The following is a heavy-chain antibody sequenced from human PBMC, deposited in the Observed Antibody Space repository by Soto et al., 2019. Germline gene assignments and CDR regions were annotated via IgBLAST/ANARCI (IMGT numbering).Heavy chain of an antibody. CDR2: IYYSGRT. Sequence: SETLSLTCAVYGGSFSGYYWSWIRQPPGKGLEWIGYIYYSGRTNYNPSLKSRVTISEDTSKNQFSLKLSSVTAADTAVYYCARYSSGWYAFDYWGQGTLVTVSS. CDR1: GGSFSGYY. D-gene: IGHD6-19*01. CDR3: ARYSSGWYAFDY. V-gene: IGHV4-59*01. J-gene: IGHJ4*02.